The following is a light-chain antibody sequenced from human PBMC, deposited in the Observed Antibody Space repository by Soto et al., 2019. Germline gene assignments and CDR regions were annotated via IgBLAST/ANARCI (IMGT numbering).Light chain of an antibody. CDR3: GSYTSTDTPFV. J-gene: IGLJ1*01. CDR1: STDVGGYNY. CDR2: EVN. V-gene: IGLV2-14*01. Sequence: QSVLAQPSSVSGSPGQSIPISCTGTSTDVGGYNYVSWYQHHPGKGPKLIIYEVNNRPSGVSDRFSGSKSGNKSSLTISYLEAEDESDYYCGSYTSTDTPFVFGTGTKVTVL.